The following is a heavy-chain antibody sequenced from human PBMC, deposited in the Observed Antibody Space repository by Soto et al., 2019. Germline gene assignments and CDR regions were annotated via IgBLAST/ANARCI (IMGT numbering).Heavy chain of an antibody. Sequence: QITLNESVPTQVKPRQTLTLTCTFSGFSLTTSGVGVGWIRQSPGKAPEWLALIYWDDDKRYSPSLKSRLTITKDTSKNQVVLTMADLDPADTATYYCAHRVLRTVFGLVTTTAIYFDFWGQGTPVAVSS. CDR3: AHRVLRTVFGLVTTTAIYFDF. CDR2: IYWDDDK. V-gene: IGHV2-5*02. J-gene: IGHJ4*02. D-gene: IGHD3-3*01. CDR1: GFSLTTSGVG.